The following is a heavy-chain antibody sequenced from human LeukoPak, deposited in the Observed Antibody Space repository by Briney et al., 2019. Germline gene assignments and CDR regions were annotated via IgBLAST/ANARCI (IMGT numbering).Heavy chain of an antibody. CDR2: ISGSDGST. J-gene: IGHJ4*02. Sequence: GGSLRLSCAASGFTFSTYAMSWVRQAPGKGLEWVSGISGSDGSTYYADSVKGRFTISKDNSKYTLYLQMNRLRAEDTAVYYCAKEGMAGIRQYFDYWGQGTLVTVSS. D-gene: IGHD5-24*01. CDR3: AKEGMAGIRQYFDY. V-gene: IGHV3-23*01. CDR1: GFTFSTYA.